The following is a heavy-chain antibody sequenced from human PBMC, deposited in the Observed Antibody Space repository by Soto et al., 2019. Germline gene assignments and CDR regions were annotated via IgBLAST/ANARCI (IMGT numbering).Heavy chain of an antibody. CDR1: GYTFTGYY. CDR3: ARGIFTIFGVVREYWLDP. Sequence: ASVKVSCKASGYTFTGYYMHWVRQAPGQGLEWMGWINPNSGGTNYAQKFQGWVTMTRDTSISTAYMELSRLRSDDTAVYYCARGIFTIFGVVREYWLDPWGQGTLVTVSS. J-gene: IGHJ5*02. V-gene: IGHV1-2*04. D-gene: IGHD3-3*01. CDR2: INPNSGGT.